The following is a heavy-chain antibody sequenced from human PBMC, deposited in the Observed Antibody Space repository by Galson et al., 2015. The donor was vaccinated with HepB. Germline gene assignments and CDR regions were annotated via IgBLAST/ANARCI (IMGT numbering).Heavy chain of an antibody. Sequence: SLRLSCAASGFTFSSYSMNWVRQAPGKGLEWVSSISSSSSYIYYADSVKGRFTISRDNAKNSLYLQMNSLRAEDTAVYYCARDGGGFGELLKHQIDYWGQGTLVTVSP. D-gene: IGHD3-10*01. CDR3: ARDGGGFGELLKHQIDY. CDR2: ISSSSSYI. V-gene: IGHV3-21*01. J-gene: IGHJ4*02. CDR1: GFTFSSYS.